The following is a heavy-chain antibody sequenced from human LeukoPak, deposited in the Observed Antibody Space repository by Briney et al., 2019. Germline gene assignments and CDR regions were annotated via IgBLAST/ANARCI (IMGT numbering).Heavy chain of an antibody. CDR2: INPNTGDR. Sequence: ASVKLSCKASGYTFTAYYIHWVRQAHGQGFEWMGWINPNTGDRNYGQNFQGRVTMTRATTISTAYLELSRLTSDDTAVYYCASCARYVPLPPFDYWGQGTLVTVSS. V-gene: IGHV1-2*02. J-gene: IGHJ4*02. CDR1: GYTFTAYY. CDR3: ASCARYVPLPPFDY. D-gene: IGHD2-15*01.